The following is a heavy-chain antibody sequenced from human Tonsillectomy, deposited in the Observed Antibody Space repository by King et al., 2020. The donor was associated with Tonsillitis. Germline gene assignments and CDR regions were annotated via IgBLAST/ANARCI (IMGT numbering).Heavy chain of an antibody. V-gene: IGHV1-69*01. CDR2: IIPIFGTA. CDR1: GGTFSSYA. D-gene: IGHD5-18*01. J-gene: IGHJ6*02. Sequence: VQLVQSGAEVKKPGSSVKVSCKASGGTFSSYAISWVRQAPGQGLEWMGGIIPIFGTANYAPKFQGRVTITADESTSTAYMELSSLRSEDTAVYYCARDPVDTAMGNYYYYYGMDVWGQGTTVTVSS. CDR3: ARDPVDTAMGNYYYYYGMDV.